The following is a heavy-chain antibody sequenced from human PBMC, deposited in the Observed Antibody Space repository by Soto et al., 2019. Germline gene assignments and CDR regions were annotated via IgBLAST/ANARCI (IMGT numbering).Heavy chain of an antibody. V-gene: IGHV3-49*03. CDR1: GFTFGDYA. Sequence: GGSLRLSCTASGFTFGDYAMSWFRQAPGKGLEWVGFIRSKAYGGTTEYAASVKGRFTISRDDSKSIAYLQMNSLKTEDTAVYYCTRGVPDPRPDGYYYYYMDVWGKGTTVTVSS. D-gene: IGHD3-10*01. CDR3: TRGVPDPRPDGYYYYYMDV. J-gene: IGHJ6*03. CDR2: IRSKAYGGTT.